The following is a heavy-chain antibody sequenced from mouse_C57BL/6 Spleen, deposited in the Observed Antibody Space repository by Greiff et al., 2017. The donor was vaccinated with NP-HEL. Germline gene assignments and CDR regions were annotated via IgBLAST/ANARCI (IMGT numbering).Heavy chain of an antibody. CDR2: IYPYDSET. J-gene: IGHJ3*01. CDR3: ARWYGNYDVFAY. V-gene: IGHV1-61*01. D-gene: IGHD2-10*02. CDR1: GYTFTSYW. Sequence: VQLQQPGAELVRPGSSVKLSCKASGYTFTSYWMDWVKQRPGQGLEWIGNIYPYDSETNYNQKFKDKATLTVDKSSSTAYMELSSLTSEDSAVYYCARWYGNYDVFAYWGQGTLVTVSA.